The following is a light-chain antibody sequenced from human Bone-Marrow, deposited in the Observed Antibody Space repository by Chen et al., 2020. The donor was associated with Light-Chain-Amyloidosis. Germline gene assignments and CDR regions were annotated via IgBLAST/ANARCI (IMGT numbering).Light chain of an antibody. J-gene: IGLJ3*02. CDR1: NIGSTS. V-gene: IGLV3-21*02. Sequence: SYVLTQPSSVSVAPGQMATIACGGNNIGSTSVHWYQQTPGQAPLLVVYDDSDRPSGIPERLSGSNCGNAATLTISRVEAGDEADYYCQVWDRSSNRPVFGGGTKLTVL. CDR3: QVWDRSSNRPV. CDR2: DDS.